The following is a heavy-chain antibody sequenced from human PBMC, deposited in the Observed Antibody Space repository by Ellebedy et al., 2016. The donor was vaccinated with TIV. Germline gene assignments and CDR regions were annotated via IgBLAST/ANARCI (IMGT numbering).Heavy chain of an antibody. CDR2: ISDNGHDT. CDR1: GFTFSNYA. V-gene: IGHV3-23*01. CDR3: AKEGWNFPDFQH. J-gene: IGHJ1*01. D-gene: IGHD1-7*01. Sequence: GESLKISCEVSGFTFSNYAMSWVRQAPGKGLEWVSRISDNGHDTFYADFVKGRFSISRDNSQNTLHLQLNSLRADDTAVYYCAKEGWNFPDFQHWGRGTLVTVSS.